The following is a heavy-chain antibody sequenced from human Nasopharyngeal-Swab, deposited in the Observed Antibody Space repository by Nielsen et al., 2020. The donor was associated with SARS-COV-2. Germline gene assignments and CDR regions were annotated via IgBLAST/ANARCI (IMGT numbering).Heavy chain of an antibody. CDR3: ARDRRDGYNYYYYYYMDV. Sequence: PGKGLEWIGYIYYSGSTNYNPSLKSRVTISVDTSKNQFSLKLSSVTAADTAVYYCARDRRDGYNYYYYYYMDVWGKGTTVTVSS. J-gene: IGHJ6*03. CDR2: IYYSGST. D-gene: IGHD5-24*01. V-gene: IGHV4-59*13.